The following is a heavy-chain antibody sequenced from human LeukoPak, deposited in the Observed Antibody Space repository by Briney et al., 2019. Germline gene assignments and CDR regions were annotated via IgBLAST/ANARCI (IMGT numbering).Heavy chain of an antibody. CDR1: GFTFSSYA. J-gene: IGHJ3*02. CDR3: ARSPRGENDTFDI. Sequence: GGSLRLSCAASGFTFSSYAMSWVRQAPGKGLEWVSAISGSGGSTYYADSVKGRFTISRDNSKNTLYLQMNSLRAEDTAVYYCARSPRGENDTFDIWGQGTMVTVSS. CDR2: ISGSGGST. D-gene: IGHD3-16*01. V-gene: IGHV3-23*01.